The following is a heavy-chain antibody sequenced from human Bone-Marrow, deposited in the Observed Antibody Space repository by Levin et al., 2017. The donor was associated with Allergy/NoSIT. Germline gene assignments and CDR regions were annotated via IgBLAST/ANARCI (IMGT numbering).Heavy chain of an antibody. CDR1: EFILSSYC. CDR3: ARVVSASGLLYGMDV. CDR2: VKQDGSER. D-gene: IGHD2-21*02. J-gene: IGHJ6*02. V-gene: IGHV3-7*04. Sequence: TGGSLRLSCAASEFILSSYCMAWVRQAPGKGLQWVANVKQDGSERYNVDSLKGRFTISRDSAKNSLYLQMNNLRDEDTAVYYCARVVSASGLLYGMDVWGQGTTVTVSS.